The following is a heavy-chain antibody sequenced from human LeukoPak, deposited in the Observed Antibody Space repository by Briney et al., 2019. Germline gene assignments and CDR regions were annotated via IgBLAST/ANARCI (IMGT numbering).Heavy chain of an antibody. J-gene: IGHJ6*02. Sequence: PGGSLRLSCAASGFTFSSYAMHWVRQAPGKGLEWVAVISYDGSNKYYADSVKGRFTISRDNSKNTLYLQMNSLRAEDTAVYYCARPVASYYYYYGMDVWGQGTTVTVSS. D-gene: IGHD6-19*01. CDR2: ISYDGSNK. CDR1: GFTFSSYA. CDR3: ARPVASYYYYYGMDV. V-gene: IGHV3-30-3*01.